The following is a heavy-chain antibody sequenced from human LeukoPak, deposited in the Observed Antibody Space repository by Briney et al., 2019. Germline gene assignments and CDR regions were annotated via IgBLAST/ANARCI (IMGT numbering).Heavy chain of an antibody. V-gene: IGHV3-7*01. CDR1: GFTFSGYW. Sequence: GGSLRLSCRTSGFTFSGYWMSWVRQAPGQGLEWVANINQAGSDTYYVDSVKGRFTISRDNAKNSLYLQMNSLRAEDTAVYYCARAEGGSEAFDIWGQGTMVTVSS. D-gene: IGHD6-25*01. CDR2: INQAGSDT. CDR3: ARAEGGSEAFDI. J-gene: IGHJ3*02.